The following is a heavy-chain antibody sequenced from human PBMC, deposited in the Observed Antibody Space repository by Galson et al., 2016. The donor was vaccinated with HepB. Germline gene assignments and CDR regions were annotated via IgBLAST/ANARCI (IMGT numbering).Heavy chain of an antibody. CDR2: ISDSGDRT. D-gene: IGHD4-23*01. CDR3: ENLSVGTLCDP. Sequence: LRLSCAASGFTFSGFAMTWVRQAPGKGLEWVSSISDSGDRTYYADSVKGRFTISRDNSKNTLYLQMNSLRAEDTAVYYFENLSVGTLCDPWAQGTLVTVS. J-gene: IGHJ5*02. CDR1: GFTFSGFA. V-gene: IGHV3-23*01.